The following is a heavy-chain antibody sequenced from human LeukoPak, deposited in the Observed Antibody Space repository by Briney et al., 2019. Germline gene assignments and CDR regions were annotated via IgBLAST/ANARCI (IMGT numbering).Heavy chain of an antibody. CDR3: ARDETYYDSSGYYFGYFDY. CDR2: ISSSSSYI. CDR1: GFTFSSYS. Sequence: PGGSLRLSCAASGFTFSSYSMNWVRQAPGKGLEWVSSISSSSSYIYYADSVKGRFTISRDNAKNSLYLQMNSLRAEDTAVYYSARDETYYDSSGYYFGYFDYWAKETLVTVSS. J-gene: IGHJ4*02. D-gene: IGHD3-22*01. V-gene: IGHV3-21*01.